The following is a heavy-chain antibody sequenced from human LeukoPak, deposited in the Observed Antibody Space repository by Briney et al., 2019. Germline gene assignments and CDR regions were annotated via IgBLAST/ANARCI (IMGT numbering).Heavy chain of an antibody. Sequence: PSETLSLTCAVSGYSIGSDYYWGWIRPCPGKGREGIGKIFHTGSTYYKPSLERRVTISGDTSKNNFCLNQRTVTGPDTAVYYCARHGGYCSGTSCYQSTYYYYYMDVWGKGTTVTVSS. CDR3: ARHGGYCSGTSCYQSTYYYYYMDV. CDR2: IFHTGST. D-gene: IGHD2-2*03. J-gene: IGHJ6*03. V-gene: IGHV4-38-2*01. CDR1: GYSIGSDYY.